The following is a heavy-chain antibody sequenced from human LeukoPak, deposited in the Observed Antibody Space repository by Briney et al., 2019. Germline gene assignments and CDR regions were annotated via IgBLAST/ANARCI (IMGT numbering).Heavy chain of an antibody. CDR2: ISSSSSYI. D-gene: IGHD3-3*01. CDR1: GFTFSSYS. J-gene: IGHJ6*02. Sequence: KSGGSLRLSCAASGFTFSSYSMNWVRQAPGKGLEWVSSISSSSSYIYYADSVKGRFTISRDNAKNSLYLQMNSLRAEDTAVYYCARVEPQQYYDFWSGYSHGMDVWGQGTTATVSS. V-gene: IGHV3-21*01. CDR3: ARVEPQQYYDFWSGYSHGMDV.